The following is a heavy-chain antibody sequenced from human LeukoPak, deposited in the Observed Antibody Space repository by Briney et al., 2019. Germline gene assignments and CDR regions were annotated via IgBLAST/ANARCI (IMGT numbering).Heavy chain of an antibody. CDR1: GYTFTSYG. CDR2: ISAYNGNT. Sequence: GASVKVSCKASGYTFTSYGISWVRQAPGQGLEWMGWISAYNGNTNYAQKLQGRVTMTTDTSTSTAYVELRSLRSDDTAVYYCARDRRYYYGSGSPPVYFDYWGQGTLVTVSS. J-gene: IGHJ4*02. CDR3: ARDRRYYYGSGSPPVYFDY. D-gene: IGHD3-10*01. V-gene: IGHV1-18*01.